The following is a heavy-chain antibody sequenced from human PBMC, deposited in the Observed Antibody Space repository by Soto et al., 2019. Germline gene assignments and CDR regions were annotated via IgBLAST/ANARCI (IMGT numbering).Heavy chain of an antibody. V-gene: IGHV3-74*01. D-gene: IGHD6-13*01. J-gene: IGHJ4*02. CDR2: INSDGSST. Sequence: GGSLRLSCAASGFTFSSYWMHWVRQAPGKGLGWVSRINSDGSSTSYADSVKGRFTISRDNAKNTLYLQMNSLRAEDTAVYYCAREYSSSRYFDDWGQGTLVTVSS. CDR3: AREYSSSRYFDD. CDR1: GFTFSSYW.